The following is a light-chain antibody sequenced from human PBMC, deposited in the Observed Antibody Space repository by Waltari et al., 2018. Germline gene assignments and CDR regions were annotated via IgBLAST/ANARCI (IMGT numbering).Light chain of an antibody. CDR1: RSDVGGHNF. J-gene: IGLJ2*01. CDR2: EVS. Sequence: QSALTQPPSASGSPGQSVTLSCTGTRSDVGGHNFVSRYQQHPGKVPKLMIHEVSKRPSGVPDRFSGSKSGDTASLTVSGLQAEDEADYYCTSYAGSNILVFGGGTKLTVL. V-gene: IGLV2-8*01. CDR3: TSYAGSNILV.